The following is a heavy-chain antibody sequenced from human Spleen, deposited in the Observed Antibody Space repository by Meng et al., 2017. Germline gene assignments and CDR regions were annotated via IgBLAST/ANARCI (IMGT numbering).Heavy chain of an antibody. CDR2: ISGSGGST. CDR1: GFTFSSYA. CDR3: ARQVGPDY. V-gene: IGHV3-23*01. D-gene: IGHD2-2*01. Sequence: GESLKISCAASGFTFSSYAMHWVRQAPGKGLEWVAAISGSGGSTFYADSVKGRLTISRDNSKNTLYLQMNSLRAEDTAVYYCARQVGPDYWGQGTLVTVSS. J-gene: IGHJ4*02.